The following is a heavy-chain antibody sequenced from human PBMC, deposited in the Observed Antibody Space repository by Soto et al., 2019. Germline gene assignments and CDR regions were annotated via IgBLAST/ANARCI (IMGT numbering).Heavy chain of an antibody. D-gene: IGHD3-10*01. CDR2: ISTYKGNT. Sequence: QVQLVQSGGEVKKPGASVTVSCKASGYTFTSYGISWVRQAPGQGLEWMGWISTYKGNTYYAQKFQDRVTMTTDTSTSTGYMELRGLRSDDTAVYYCARDLIIMVRALLKDYWGQGTLVTVSS. CDR3: ARDLIIMVRALLKDY. J-gene: IGHJ4*02. V-gene: IGHV1-18*01. CDR1: GYTFTSYG.